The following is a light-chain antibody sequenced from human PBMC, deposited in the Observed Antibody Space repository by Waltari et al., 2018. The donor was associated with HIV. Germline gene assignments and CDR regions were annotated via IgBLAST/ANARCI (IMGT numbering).Light chain of an antibody. CDR2: DNN. J-gene: IGLJ3*02. CDR3: GTWDTSLNAWV. Sequence: QSVLPQPPSLSAPSGQTVTISCSGLCSNVANTFLSRYQHFPGAAPKLVIYDNNKRPSGNPDRFSGSKSDTSATLDITAVQAGDEADYYCGTWDTSLNAWVFGGGTRLTVL. V-gene: IGLV1-51*01. CDR1: CSNVANTF.